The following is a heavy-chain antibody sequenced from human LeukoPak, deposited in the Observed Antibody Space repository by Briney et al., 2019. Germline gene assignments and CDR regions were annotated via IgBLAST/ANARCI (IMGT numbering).Heavy chain of an antibody. D-gene: IGHD3-22*01. CDR1: GFTFDDYG. J-gene: IGHJ3*02. Sequence: AGGSLRLSCAASGFTFDDYGMSWVRQAPGKGLEWVSGINWNGGSTGYADSVKGRFTISRDNAKNSLYLQMNSLRAEDTALYYCARDRYWPGNYYDSSGYAFDIWGQGTMVTGSS. CDR3: ARDRYWPGNYYDSSGYAFDI. V-gene: IGHV3-20*04. CDR2: INWNGGST.